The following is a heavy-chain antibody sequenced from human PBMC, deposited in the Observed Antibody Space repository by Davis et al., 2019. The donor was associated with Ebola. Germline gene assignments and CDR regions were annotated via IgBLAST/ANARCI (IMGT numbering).Heavy chain of an antibody. D-gene: IGHD3-3*01. CDR2: IIPIFGTA. V-gene: IGHV1-69*13. J-gene: IGHJ3*02. CDR1: GGTFSSYA. CDR3: ATLMSDFWSGYYREPSAFDI. Sequence: SVKVSCKASGGTFSSYAISWVRQAPGQGLEWMGGIIPIFGTANYAQKFQGRVTITADESTSTAYMELSSLRSEDTAVYYCATLMSDFWSGYYREPSAFDIWGQGTMVTVSS.